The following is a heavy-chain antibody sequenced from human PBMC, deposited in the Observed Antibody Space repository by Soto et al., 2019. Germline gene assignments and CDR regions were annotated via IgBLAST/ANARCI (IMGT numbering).Heavy chain of an antibody. CDR1: GGSISSSSYY. J-gene: IGHJ4*02. V-gene: IGHV4-39*01. CDR2: TYYSGST. CDR3: ARHRGYGDFHVPFDY. D-gene: IGHD4-17*01. Sequence: SETLSLTCTVSGGSISSSSYYWGWIRQPPGKGLEWIGSTYYSGSTYYNPSLKSRVTISVDTSKNQFSLKLSSVTAADTAVYYCARHRGYGDFHVPFDYWGQGTLVTVSS.